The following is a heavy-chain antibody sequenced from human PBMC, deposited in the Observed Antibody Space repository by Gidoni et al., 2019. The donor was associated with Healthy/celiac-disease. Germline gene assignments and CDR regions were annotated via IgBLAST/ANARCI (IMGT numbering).Heavy chain of an antibody. J-gene: IGHJ6*02. CDR3: AKGPRSLYYYGSGSYRYYYYGMDV. V-gene: IGHV3-30*18. D-gene: IGHD3-10*01. CDR2: ISYDGSNK. CDR1: GFTFRSYG. Sequence: QVQLVESGGGVVQPGRSLRLSCAASGFTFRSYGMHWVRKAPGKGLEWVAVISYDGSNKYYADSVKGRFTISRDNSKNTLYLQMNSLRAEDTAVYYCAKGPRSLYYYGSGSYRYYYYGMDVWGQGTTVTVSS.